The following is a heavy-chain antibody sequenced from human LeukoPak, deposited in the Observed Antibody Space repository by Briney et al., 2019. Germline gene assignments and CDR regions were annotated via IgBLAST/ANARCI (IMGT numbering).Heavy chain of an antibody. CDR3: AKASLVSTADAVL. CDR2: LRGNGDA. Sequence: GGSLTLSCLASGFTFSSYAMSWVRETPARGLEWVSSLRGNGDAFYADSVKGRLTLTRDESRNTVYLQQNKLRVEDTAIYYCAKASLVSTADAVLWGQGTVVTVSS. V-gene: IGHV3-23*01. D-gene: IGHD3-16*01. CDR1: GFTFSSYA. J-gene: IGHJ4*02.